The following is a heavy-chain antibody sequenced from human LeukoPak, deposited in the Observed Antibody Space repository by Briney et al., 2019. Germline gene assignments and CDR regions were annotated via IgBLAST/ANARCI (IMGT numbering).Heavy chain of an antibody. CDR1: RFTFSSYA. Sequence: QAVGSLRLSSAASRFTFSSYAMTWVRQGPGKGLEWVSSISDSGGRTYYAESVKGRFTISRDNSKTMLHLQMNSLRAEDTAVYYCAKAKSAIFSSGWYYFDYWGQGTLVTVSS. CDR2: ISDSGGRT. J-gene: IGHJ4*02. V-gene: IGHV3-23*01. CDR3: AKAKSAIFSSGWYYFDY. D-gene: IGHD6-19*01.